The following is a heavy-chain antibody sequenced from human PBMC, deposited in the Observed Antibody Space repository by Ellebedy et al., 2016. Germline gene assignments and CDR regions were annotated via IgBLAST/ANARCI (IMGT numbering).Heavy chain of an antibody. V-gene: IGHV1-18*01. CDR1: GYTFTSYG. D-gene: IGHD5-12*01. J-gene: IGHJ4*02. CDR2: ISAYNGNT. Sequence: ASVKVSCXASGYTFTSYGISWVRQAPGQGLEWMGWISAYNGNTNYAQKLQGRVTMTTDTSTSTAYMELRSLRSDDTAVYYCARVFDSGYDSAYFDNWGQGTLVTVSS. CDR3: ARVFDSGYDSAYFDN.